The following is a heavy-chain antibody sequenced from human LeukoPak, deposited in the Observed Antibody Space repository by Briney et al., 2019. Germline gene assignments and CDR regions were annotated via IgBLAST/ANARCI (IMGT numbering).Heavy chain of an antibody. V-gene: IGHV3-21*01. CDR2: ISSSSSYI. D-gene: IGHD3-22*01. CDR1: GFTFSSYS. J-gene: IGHJ4*02. Sequence: GGSLRLSCAASGFTFSSYSMNWVRQAPGKGLEWVSSISSSSSYIYYADSVKGRFTISRDNAKNSLYLQMNSLRAEDTAVYYCARWSGYYYDSSGYYLYWGQGTLVTVSS. CDR3: ARWSGYYYDSSGYYLY.